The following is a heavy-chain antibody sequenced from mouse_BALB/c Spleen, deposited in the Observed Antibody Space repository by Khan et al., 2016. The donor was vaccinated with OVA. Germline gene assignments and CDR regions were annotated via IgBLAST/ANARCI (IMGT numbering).Heavy chain of an antibody. CDR3: ARAEYRSDGYYVMDY. CDR1: GFSLSKYN. Sequence: QVQLMESGPGLVAPSQSLSITCTVSGFSLSKYNIHWVRQPPGKGLEWLGMIWGDGGTDYNSTLKSRLSISKDNSKSQVFLKMNSLQTDDSAMYYCARAEYRSDGYYVMDYWGQGTSVTVSS. CDR2: IWGDGGT. D-gene: IGHD2-14*01. J-gene: IGHJ4*01. V-gene: IGHV2-6-4*01.